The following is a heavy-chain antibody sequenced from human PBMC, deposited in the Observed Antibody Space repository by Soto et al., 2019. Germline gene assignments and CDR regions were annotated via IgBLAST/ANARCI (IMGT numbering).Heavy chain of an antibody. Sequence: PGGSRRLSCAASGFFFTTYSMNWVRQAPRKGLEWVSSTSGTGGAQSNVASVKGRFTISSDNSKNSLYLKMESLRADDTAVYFCAKDAVMVSTSYNYFDYWGQGTLVTVSS. CDR3: AKDAVMVSTSYNYFDY. D-gene: IGHD2-21*01. CDR2: TSGTGGAQ. CDR1: GFFFTTYS. J-gene: IGHJ4*02. V-gene: IGHV3-23*01.